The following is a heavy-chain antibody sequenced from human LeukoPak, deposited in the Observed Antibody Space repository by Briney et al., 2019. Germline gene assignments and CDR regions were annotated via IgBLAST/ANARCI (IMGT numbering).Heavy chain of an antibody. J-gene: IGHJ4*02. Sequence: ASVKVSCKASGYTFTSYDINWVRQATGQGLEWMGWMNPNSGNTGYAQKFQGGVTMTRNTSISTAYMELSSLRSEDTAVYYCARGQVIVATVDYWGQGTLVTVSS. CDR3: ARGQVIVATVDY. CDR1: GYTFTSYD. D-gene: IGHD5-12*01. V-gene: IGHV1-8*01. CDR2: MNPNSGNT.